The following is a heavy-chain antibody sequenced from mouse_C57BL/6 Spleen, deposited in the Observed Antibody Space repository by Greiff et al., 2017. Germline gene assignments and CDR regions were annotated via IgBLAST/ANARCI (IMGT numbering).Heavy chain of an antibody. D-gene: IGHD3-3*01. V-gene: IGHV1-15*01. J-gene: IGHJ3*01. CDR1: GYTFTDYE. CDR3: TRYSGDTWFAY. CDR2: IDPETGGT. Sequence: QVHVKQSGAELVRPGASVTLSCKASGYTFTDYEMHWVKQTPVHGLEWIGAIDPETGGTAYNQKFKGKAILTADKSSSTAYMELRSLTSEDSAVYYCTRYSGDTWFAYWGQGTLVTGSA.